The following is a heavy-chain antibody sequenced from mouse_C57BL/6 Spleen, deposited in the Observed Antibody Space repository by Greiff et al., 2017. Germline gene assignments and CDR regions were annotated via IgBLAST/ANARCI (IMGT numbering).Heavy chain of an antibody. V-gene: IGHV1-39*01. D-gene: IGHD1-1*01. J-gene: IGHJ1*03. CDR3: ARKDYGSSPWYFDV. CDR1: GYSFTDYN. CDR2: INPNYGTT. Sequence: EVQLQQSGPELVKPGASVKISCKASGYSFTDYNMNWVKQSNGKSLEWIGVINPNYGTTSYNQKFKGKATLTVDQSSSTAYMHLNSLTSEDSAVYDCARKDYGSSPWYFDVWGTGTTVTVSS.